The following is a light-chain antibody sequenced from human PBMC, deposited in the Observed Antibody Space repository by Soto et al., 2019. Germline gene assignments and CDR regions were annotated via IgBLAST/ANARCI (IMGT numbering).Light chain of an antibody. CDR3: AAWDASLGGFYV. CDR1: RSSIGSNT. Sequence: QSVLTQPPSVSGTPGQRVTISCSGSRSSIGSNTVNWYQHLPGSAPKLLIYSNNHRPSGVPDRFSASKAGASAPLAISGLQSEDEGDYYCAAWDASLGGFYVFGSGTKVTVL. J-gene: IGLJ1*01. V-gene: IGLV1-44*01. CDR2: SNN.